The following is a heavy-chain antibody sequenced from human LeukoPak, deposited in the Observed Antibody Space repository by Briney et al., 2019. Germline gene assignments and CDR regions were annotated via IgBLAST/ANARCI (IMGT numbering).Heavy chain of an antibody. CDR2: IYYSGST. Sequence: SETLSLTCTVSGGSISSYYWGWIRQPPGKGLEWIGSIYYSGSTYYNPSLKSRVTISVDTSKNQFSLKLSSVTAADTAVYYCARAAYRITIFGVVMDYFDYWGQGTLVTVSS. D-gene: IGHD3-3*01. V-gene: IGHV4-39*07. J-gene: IGHJ4*02. CDR3: ARAAYRITIFGVVMDYFDY. CDR1: GGSISSYY.